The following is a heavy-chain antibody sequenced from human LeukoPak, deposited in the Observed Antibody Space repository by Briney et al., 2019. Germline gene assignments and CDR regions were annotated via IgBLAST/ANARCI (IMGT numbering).Heavy chain of an antibody. Sequence: PGGSLRLSCAASGFTFSSYSMNWVRQAPGKGLEWVSSISSSSSYIYYADSVKGRFTISRDNAKNSLYLQMNSLRAEDTAVYYCAREPQRLRAIFGVVMSYYFDYWGQGTLVTVSS. CDR3: AREPQRLRAIFGVVMSYYFDY. D-gene: IGHD3-3*01. V-gene: IGHV3-21*01. CDR1: GFTFSSYS. CDR2: ISSSSSYI. J-gene: IGHJ4*02.